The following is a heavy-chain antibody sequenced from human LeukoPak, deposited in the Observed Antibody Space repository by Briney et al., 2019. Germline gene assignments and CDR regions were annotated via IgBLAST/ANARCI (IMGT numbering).Heavy chain of an antibody. Sequence: GASVKVSCKASGYTFTSYGISWVRQAPGKGLEWMGGFDPEDGETIYAQKFQGRVTMTEDTSTDTAYMELSSLRSEDTAVYYCATVAGITGTGVDYWGQGTLVTVSS. V-gene: IGHV1-24*01. CDR2: FDPEDGET. CDR1: GYTFTSYG. J-gene: IGHJ4*02. D-gene: IGHD1-7*01. CDR3: ATVAGITGTGVDY.